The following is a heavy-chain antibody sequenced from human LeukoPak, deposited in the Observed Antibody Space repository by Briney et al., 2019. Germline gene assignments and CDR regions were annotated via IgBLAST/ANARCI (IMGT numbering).Heavy chain of an antibody. D-gene: IGHD3-10*01. V-gene: IGHV3-30*02. CDR2: IQHDGGAK. J-gene: IGHJ3*02. CDR1: GFDIIGHN. Sequence: GGSLRLSCAASGFDIIGHNMHWVRQAPGKGLEWVSFIQHDGGAKWYVDSVKGRFTVSRDNSKNTLDLQMNSLRIEDTALYYCAKDFGSGRYAFDIWGQGTIVTVSS. CDR3: AKDFGSGRYAFDI.